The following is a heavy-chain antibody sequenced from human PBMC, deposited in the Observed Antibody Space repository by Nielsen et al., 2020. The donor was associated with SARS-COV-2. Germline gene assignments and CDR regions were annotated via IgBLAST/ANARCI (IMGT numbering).Heavy chain of an antibody. CDR2: IKSRPDDGTT. CDR3: TTDPAPRGFSY. V-gene: IGHV3-15*01. J-gene: IGHJ4*02. CDR1: GFTFSNAW. Sequence: GGSLRLSCVVSGFTFSNAWMSWVRQAPRKGLEWVGRIKSRPDDGTTDFAAPVKDRFTISRDDSKNTLYLQMNSLKTEDTAFYYCTTDPAPRGFSYWGQGTLVTVSS. D-gene: IGHD3-10*01.